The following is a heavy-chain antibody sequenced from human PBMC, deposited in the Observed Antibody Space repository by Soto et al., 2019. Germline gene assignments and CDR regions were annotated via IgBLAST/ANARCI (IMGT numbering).Heavy chain of an antibody. CDR2: IYPGDSDT. V-gene: IGHV5-51*01. CDR3: ARELSSSSHYYYYGMDV. D-gene: IGHD6-6*01. CDR1: GYSFTSYW. J-gene: IGHJ6*02. Sequence: HGESLKISCKGSGYSFTSYWSGWVRQIPGKGLEWMGIIYPGDSDTRYSPSFQGQVTISADKSISTAYLQWSSLKASDTAMYYCARELSSSSHYYYYGMDVWGQGTTVTVSS.